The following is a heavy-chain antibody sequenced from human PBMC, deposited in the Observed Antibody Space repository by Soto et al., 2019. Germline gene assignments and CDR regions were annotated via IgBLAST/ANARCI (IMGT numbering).Heavy chain of an antibody. D-gene: IGHD2-15*01. CDR3: ASEGAIVVVVAATPSDAFDI. CDR2: LIPILGIA. V-gene: IGHV1-69*02. Sequence: QVQLVQSGAEVKKPGSSVKVSCKASGGTFSSYTISWVRQAPGQGLEWMGRLIPILGIANYAQKFQGRVTITADKATSTAYMELSSLRSEDTAVYYCASEGAIVVVVAATPSDAFDIWGQGTMVTVSS. J-gene: IGHJ3*02. CDR1: GGTFSSYT.